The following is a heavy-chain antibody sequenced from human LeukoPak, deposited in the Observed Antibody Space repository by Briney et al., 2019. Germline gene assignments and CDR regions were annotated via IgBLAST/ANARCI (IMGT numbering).Heavy chain of an antibody. Sequence: GGSLRLSCAASGFTFSSYSMNWVRQAPGKGLEWLSYISGSSGTINYADSVKGRFTISRDNVKNSLYLHMNSLRAEDTAAYYCATDQSRMATNQRGYFDYWGQGTLVTVSS. D-gene: IGHD5-24*01. V-gene: IGHV3-48*04. CDR3: ATDQSRMATNQRGYFDY. J-gene: IGHJ4*02. CDR1: GFTFSSYS. CDR2: ISGSSGTI.